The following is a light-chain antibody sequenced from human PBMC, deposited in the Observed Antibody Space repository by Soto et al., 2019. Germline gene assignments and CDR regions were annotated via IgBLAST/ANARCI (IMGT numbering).Light chain of an antibody. CDR3: CSYAGNALYV. Sequence: QSALTQPRSVSGSPGQSVTFSCTGTSSDVGAYNYVSWYQQHPGKAPKLMIYDVTKRPSGVPDRFSGSRSGNTASLTISGLQYDDEADYYCCSYAGNALYVFGTGTQLTVL. J-gene: IGLJ1*01. CDR2: DVT. V-gene: IGLV2-11*01. CDR1: SSDVGAYNY.